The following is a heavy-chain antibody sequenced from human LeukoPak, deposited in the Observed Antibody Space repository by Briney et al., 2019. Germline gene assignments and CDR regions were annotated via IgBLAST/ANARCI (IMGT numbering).Heavy chain of an antibody. J-gene: IGHJ4*02. CDR1: GFTFSSYS. CDR2: ITSSSTYI. V-gene: IGHV3-21*04. Sequence: GGSLRLSCAASGFTFSSYSMNWVRQAPGKGLEWVSSITSSSTYIYYADLVKGRFTISRDNAKNSLYLQMGSLRAEDTAAYYCAKDPRYDSNGYYYQGTFDHWGQGTRVTVSS. CDR3: AKDPRYDSNGYYYQGTFDH. D-gene: IGHD3-22*01.